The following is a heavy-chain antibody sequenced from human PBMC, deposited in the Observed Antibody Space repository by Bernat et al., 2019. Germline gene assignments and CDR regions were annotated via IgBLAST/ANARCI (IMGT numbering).Heavy chain of an antibody. CDR3: ARMRQVEQNNYLHS. CDR2: IWFDGSKI. CDR1: GFTFSYHG. V-gene: IGHV3-33*01. J-gene: IGHJ4*01. Sequence: QVHLVESGGGVVQPGRSLRLSCAASGFTFSYHGMHWVRQVPGKGLEWVALIWFDGSKIYYRDSVKGRFTISRDNSKNTLYLQMSSLRAENTAVYYCARMRQVEQNNYLHSRGQGTLVTVAS. D-gene: IGHD4-4*01.